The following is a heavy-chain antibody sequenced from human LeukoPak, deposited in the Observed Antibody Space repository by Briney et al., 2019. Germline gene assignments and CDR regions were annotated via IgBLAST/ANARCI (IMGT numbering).Heavy chain of an antibody. CDR2: IYFTGTI. CDR1: GGGVSISSHY. J-gene: IGHJ5*02. V-gene: IGHV4-4*07. CDR3: ARDSGTTGEVKFDP. D-gene: IGHD4-17*01. Sequence: SETPSLTCTVSGGGVSISSHYWSWIRQPAGKGLEWIGRIYFTGTITYNPSLESRVTKSIDTSKNQFSLKLNSLTAADTAVYYCARDSGTTGEVKFDPWGQGTLVTVSS.